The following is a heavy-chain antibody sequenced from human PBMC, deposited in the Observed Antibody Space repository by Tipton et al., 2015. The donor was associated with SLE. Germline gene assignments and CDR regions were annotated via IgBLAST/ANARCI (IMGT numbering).Heavy chain of an antibody. J-gene: IGHJ4*02. D-gene: IGHD3-3*01. CDR1: GGSFSGYY. CDR3: ARVRVIARFLEWSPHYFDY. Sequence: TLSLTCAVYGGSFSGYYWNWIRQHPGKGLEWIGYIYYSGSTYYNPSLKSRVTISVDTSKNQFSLKLSSVTAADTAVYYCARVRVIARFLEWSPHYFDYWGQGTLVTVSS. CDR2: IYYSGST. V-gene: IGHV4-31*11.